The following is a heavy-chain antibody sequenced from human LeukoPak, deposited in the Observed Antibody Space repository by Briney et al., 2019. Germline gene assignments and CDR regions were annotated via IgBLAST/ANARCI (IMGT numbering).Heavy chain of an antibody. V-gene: IGHV3-30*18. CDR3: AKVNSAVRCPFDY. CDR2: ISYDGSTK. Sequence: GGSLRLSCAASGFTFSSYGMHWVRQAPGKGLEWVAVISYDGSTKYYADSVRGRFTISRDNSKNTLYLQMNSLRAEDTAVYYCAKVNSAVRCPFDYWGQGTLVTVSS. J-gene: IGHJ4*02. D-gene: IGHD2-15*01. CDR1: GFTFSSYG.